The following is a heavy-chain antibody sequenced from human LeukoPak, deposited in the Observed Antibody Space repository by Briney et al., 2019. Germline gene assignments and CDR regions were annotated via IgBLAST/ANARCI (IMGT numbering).Heavy chain of an antibody. J-gene: IGHJ3*02. CDR1: GFTFDDYA. CDR3: AKALSSGWYAGDAFDI. Sequence: PGGSLRLSXAASGFTFDDYAMHWVRQAPGKGLEWLSGISWNSGSIGYADSVKGRFTISRDNAKDSLYLQMNSLRAEDMALYYCAKALSSGWYAGDAFDIWGQGTMVTVSS. V-gene: IGHV3-9*03. CDR2: ISWNSGSI. D-gene: IGHD6-19*01.